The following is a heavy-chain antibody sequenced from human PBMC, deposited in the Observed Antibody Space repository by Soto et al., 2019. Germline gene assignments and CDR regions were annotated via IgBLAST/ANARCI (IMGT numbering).Heavy chain of an antibody. D-gene: IGHD6-13*01. Sequence: EVPLVESGGGLVQPGGSLKLSCAASGFTFSGSAMHWVRQASGKGLEWVGRIRSKANSYATAYAASVKGRFTISRDDSKNTAYLQMNSLKTEDTAVYYCTRHVIAAGDYWGQGTLVTVSS. V-gene: IGHV3-73*01. CDR2: IRSKANSYAT. J-gene: IGHJ4*02. CDR1: GFTFSGSA. CDR3: TRHVIAAGDY.